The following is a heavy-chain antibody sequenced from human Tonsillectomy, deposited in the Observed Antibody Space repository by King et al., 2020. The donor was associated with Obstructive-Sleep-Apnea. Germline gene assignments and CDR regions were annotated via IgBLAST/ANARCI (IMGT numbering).Heavy chain of an antibody. CDR1: GGTFSSYA. Sequence: QLVQSGAEVKKPGSSVKVSCKASGGTFSSYAISWVRQAPGQGLEWMGGIIPILGIANYAQKFQGRVTITADKSTSTAYMELSSLRSEDTAVYYCARVEGYDFWSGYYNVGGWFDPWGQGTLVTVSS. J-gene: IGHJ5*02. CDR3: ARVEGYDFWSGYYNVGGWFDP. D-gene: IGHD3-3*01. CDR2: IIPILGIA. V-gene: IGHV1-69*04.